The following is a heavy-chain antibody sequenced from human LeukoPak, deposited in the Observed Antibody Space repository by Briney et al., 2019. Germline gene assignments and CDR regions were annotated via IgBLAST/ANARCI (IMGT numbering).Heavy chain of an antibody. Sequence: GESLKISCKGSGYSFTSYWIGWVRQMPGKGLEWMGIIYPGDSDTRYSPSFQGQVTISADKSISTAYLQWSSLKASDTAMYYCARRPNWGLGQNWFDPWGQGTLVTVSS. CDR3: ARRPNWGLGQNWFDP. CDR2: IYPGDSDT. V-gene: IGHV5-51*01. D-gene: IGHD7-27*01. J-gene: IGHJ5*02. CDR1: GYSFTSYW.